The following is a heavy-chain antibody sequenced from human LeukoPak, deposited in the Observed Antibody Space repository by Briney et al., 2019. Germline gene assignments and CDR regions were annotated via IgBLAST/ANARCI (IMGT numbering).Heavy chain of an antibody. Sequence: ASVKVSCKASGYTFTSFDINWVRQATGQGLEWMGWINPNSGYTYSVQKFQGRVTMTRNPSTSTAYMELSSLRSEDTAVYYCASYRNIDYWGQGTLVTVSS. J-gene: IGHJ4*02. V-gene: IGHV1-8*01. CDR3: ASYRNIDY. D-gene: IGHD4-11*01. CDR2: INPNSGYT. CDR1: GYTFTSFD.